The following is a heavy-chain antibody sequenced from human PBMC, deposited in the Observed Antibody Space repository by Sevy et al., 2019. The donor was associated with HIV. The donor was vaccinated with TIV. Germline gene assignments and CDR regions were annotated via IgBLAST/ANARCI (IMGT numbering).Heavy chain of an antibody. D-gene: IGHD2-2*01. J-gene: IGHJ4*02. CDR2: ISYDGSSK. V-gene: IGHV3-30-3*01. CDR1: GFTFSSFA. Sequence: GGSLRLSCAASGFTFSSFAMHWVRQAPGKGLEWVAVISYDGSSKYYPDSVKGRFTNSRDNAKNTLYLQMNRLRPEDPAVYFCAILGVDCVSTNCYGMRSLSFDFWGQGTLVTVSS. CDR3: AILGVDCVSTNCYGMRSLSFDF.